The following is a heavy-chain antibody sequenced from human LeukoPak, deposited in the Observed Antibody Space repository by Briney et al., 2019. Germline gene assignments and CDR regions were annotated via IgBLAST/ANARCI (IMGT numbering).Heavy chain of an antibody. CDR2: ISYDGSNK. V-gene: IGHV3-30-3*01. J-gene: IGHJ4*02. Sequence: PGRSLRLSCAASGFTFSSYAMHWVRQAPGKGLEWVAVISYDGSNKYYADSVKGRFTISRDNSKNTLYLQMNSLRAEDTAVYYCARDLFPYSSSWLPYYFDYWGQGTLVTVSS. CDR3: ARDLFPYSSSWLPYYFDY. D-gene: IGHD6-13*01. CDR1: GFTFSSYA.